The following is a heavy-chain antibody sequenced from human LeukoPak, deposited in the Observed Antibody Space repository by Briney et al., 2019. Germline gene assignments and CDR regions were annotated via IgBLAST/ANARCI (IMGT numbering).Heavy chain of an antibody. Sequence: LSGGSLRLSCAASGFIFSTYAMTWVRQAPGKGLQWVSTISGSGGSTYYADSVKGRFTISRDNSKNTLYLQMNSLRAEDTAVYYXXXXTFYYDSSEHDIGYWGQGTLVTVSS. CDR3: XXXTFYYDSSEHDIGY. D-gene: IGHD3-22*01. V-gene: IGHV3-23*01. CDR2: ISGSGGST. J-gene: IGHJ4*02. CDR1: GFIFSTYA.